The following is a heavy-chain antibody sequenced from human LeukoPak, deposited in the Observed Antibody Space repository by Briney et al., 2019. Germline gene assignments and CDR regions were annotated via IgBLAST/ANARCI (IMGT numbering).Heavy chain of an antibody. CDR2: IYYSGST. J-gene: IGHJ4*02. Sequence: PSETLSLTCTVSGGSISRDYWSWIRQPPGKGLEWIGYIYYSGSTNYNPSLKSRVTISVDTSKNQFSLELGSVTAADTAVYYCARHYGPWGQGTLVTVSS. D-gene: IGHD3-16*01. V-gene: IGHV4-59*01. CDR1: GGSISRDY. CDR3: ARHYGP.